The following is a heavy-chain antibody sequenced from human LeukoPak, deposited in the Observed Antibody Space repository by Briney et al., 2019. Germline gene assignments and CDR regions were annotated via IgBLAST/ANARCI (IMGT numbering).Heavy chain of an antibody. V-gene: IGHV3-30*18. J-gene: IGHJ6*02. CDR1: GFTFSSYG. D-gene: IGHD3-10*02. CDR2: ISYDGSDK. CDR3: AKAVTGCSGSCPFYYYYGMDV. Sequence: GGSLRLSCAASGFTFSSYGMHWVRQAPGKGLEWVAVISYDGSDKYYADSVRGRFTISRDNSKNTLYLQMNSLRAEDTAVYYCAKAVTGCSGSCPFYYYYGMDVWGQGTTVTVSS.